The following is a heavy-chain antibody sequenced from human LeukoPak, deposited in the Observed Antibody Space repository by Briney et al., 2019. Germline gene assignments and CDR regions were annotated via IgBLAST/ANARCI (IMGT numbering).Heavy chain of an antibody. CDR2: INHSGRT. CDR3: ASDVVVVPAAINYGMDV. D-gene: IGHD2-2*01. J-gene: IGHJ6*02. CDR1: GGSFSDYF. Sequence: SETMSLTCAVYGGSFSDYFWGWIRQPPGKRLEWIGEINHSGRTYYNPSLKSRVTISVETSKNKFSLNLSSVTAADTAVYYCASDVVVVPAAINYGMDVWGQGTTVTVSS. V-gene: IGHV4-34*01.